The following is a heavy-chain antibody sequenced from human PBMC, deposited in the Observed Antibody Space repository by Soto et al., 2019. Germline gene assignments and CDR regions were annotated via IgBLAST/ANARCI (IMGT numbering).Heavy chain of an antibody. CDR3: TTGGYDLGPDDY. J-gene: IGHJ4*02. Sequence: GGSLRLSCAASGFTFSNAWMNWVRQAPGKGLEWVGRIKSKPDGGTIDYAAPVKGRFTISRDDSKNTLYLQMNSLKTEDTAVYYCTTGGYDLGPDDYWGQGSLVTVSS. CDR2: IKSKPDGGTI. D-gene: IGHD3-22*01. CDR1: GFTFSNAW. V-gene: IGHV3-15*07.